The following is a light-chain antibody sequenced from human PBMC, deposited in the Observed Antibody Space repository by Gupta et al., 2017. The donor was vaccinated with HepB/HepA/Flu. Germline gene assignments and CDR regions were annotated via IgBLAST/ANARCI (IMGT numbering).Light chain of an antibody. CDR2: DTS. J-gene: IGLJ3*02. V-gene: IGLV7-46*01. Sequence: AVVPQEPSLTVSPGGTVTLTCGSTTGTGPSGHYPYVRQQKPGHDHRKLIYDTSNKPSWTHDRCAGSLRGGKASLTLSGEHHEDEDDYYCLLADSSVRVFGGGTKLTVL. CDR3: LLADSSVRV. CDR1: TGTGPSGHY.